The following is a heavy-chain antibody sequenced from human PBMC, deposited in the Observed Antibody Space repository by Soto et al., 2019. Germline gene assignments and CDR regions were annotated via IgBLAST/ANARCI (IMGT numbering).Heavy chain of an antibody. D-gene: IGHD3-3*01. J-gene: IGHJ5*02. Sequence: SLTCTVSCGSISSSSYYWGWIRQPPGKGLEWIGSIYYSGSTYYNPSLKSRVTISVDTSKNQFSLKLSSVTAADTAVYYCARKYYDFWSGYYTWWFVPWGQGTLVTVSS. CDR2: IYYSGST. CDR3: ARKYYDFWSGYYTWWFVP. CDR1: CGSISSSSYY. V-gene: IGHV4-39*01.